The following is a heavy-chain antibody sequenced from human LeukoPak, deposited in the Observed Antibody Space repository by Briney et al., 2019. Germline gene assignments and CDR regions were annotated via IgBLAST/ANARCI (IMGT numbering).Heavy chain of an antibody. CDR3: ARGTTVTTFQAGTYYYYYIDV. V-gene: IGHV4-34*01. Sequence: NPSEPLSLTCAVYGGSVNGHHWTWIRQAPGKGLEWIGEIKHSESTNYNPSLKSQVTISVDTSKNHFSLKLSSVTAADTALYYCARGTTVTTFQAGTYYYYYIDVWGKGTTVAVSS. D-gene: IGHD4-17*01. CDR2: IKHSEST. J-gene: IGHJ6*03. CDR1: GGSVNGHH.